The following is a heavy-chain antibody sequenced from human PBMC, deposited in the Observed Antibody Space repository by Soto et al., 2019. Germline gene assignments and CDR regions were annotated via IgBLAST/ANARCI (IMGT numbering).Heavy chain of an antibody. CDR2: ISANNGNT. CDR1: GYTFTSYT. Sequence: QVCLVHSETEVKKPGASVNVSCKAYGYTFTSYTISWVRQAPGQGLEWMGWISANNGNTEFAQKFQDRLTMIADTTTSTAYLELRNLTPDDTAVHYCARSLPWFDPWGQGTLVAVSS. CDR3: ARSLPWFDP. V-gene: IGHV1-18*01. J-gene: IGHJ5*02.